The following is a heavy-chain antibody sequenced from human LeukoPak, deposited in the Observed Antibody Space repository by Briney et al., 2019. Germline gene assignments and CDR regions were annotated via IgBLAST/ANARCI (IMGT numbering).Heavy chain of an antibody. CDR3: ARTSYFWSGYYFDY. Sequence: GGSLRLSCAASGFTFGSYTMHWVRQAPGKGLEYASAISTNGGSTYYANSVKGRFTISRDNSKNTLYLQMGSLTAEDMAVYYCARTSYFWSGYYFDYWGQGTLVTVSS. CDR1: GFTFGSYT. V-gene: IGHV3-64*01. D-gene: IGHD3-3*01. J-gene: IGHJ4*02. CDR2: ISTNGGST.